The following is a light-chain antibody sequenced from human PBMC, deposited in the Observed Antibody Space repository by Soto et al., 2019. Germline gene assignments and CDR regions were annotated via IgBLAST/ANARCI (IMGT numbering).Light chain of an antibody. Sequence: QSALTQPASVSGPPGQSIAISCTGTSSDVGSYDRVSWYQHHPGKAPTLLIYEVNKRPSGVSNRFSGSKSGNTASLTISGLQAEDEADYYCCSSVGGPIWVFGGGTQLTVL. CDR1: SSDVGSYDR. J-gene: IGLJ3*02. V-gene: IGLV2-23*02. CDR3: CSSVGGPIWV. CDR2: EVN.